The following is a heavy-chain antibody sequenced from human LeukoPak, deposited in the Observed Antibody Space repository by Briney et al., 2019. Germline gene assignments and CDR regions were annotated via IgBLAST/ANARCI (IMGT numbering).Heavy chain of an antibody. CDR3: AHRSRGTYYFDY. D-gene: IGHD1-26*01. CDR2: IYWDDDK. V-gene: IGHV2-5*02. J-gene: IGHJ4*02. CDR1: GFSLSTSGVG. Sequence: SGPTLVNPTQTLTLTCTFSGFSLSTSGVGVGWIRQPPGKAREWLALIYWDDDKRYSPSLKSRLTITKDTSKNQVVLTVTNMDPVDTATYYCAHRSRGTYYFDYWGQGILVAVSS.